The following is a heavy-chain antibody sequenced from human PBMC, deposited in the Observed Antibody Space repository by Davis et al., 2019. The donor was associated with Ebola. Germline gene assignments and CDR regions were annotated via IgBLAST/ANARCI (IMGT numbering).Heavy chain of an antibody. D-gene: IGHD3-9*01. CDR2: ISAYNGNT. Sequence: ASVKVSCKASGYTFTSYGISWVRQAPGQGLEWMGWISAYNGNTIYAQKLQGRVTMTTDTSTSTAYMELRSLRSDDTDVYYCARDAMLYYDILTGYGGGMDVWGKGTTVTVSS. V-gene: IGHV1-18*01. CDR3: ARDAMLYYDILTGYGGGMDV. CDR1: GYTFTSYG. J-gene: IGHJ6*04.